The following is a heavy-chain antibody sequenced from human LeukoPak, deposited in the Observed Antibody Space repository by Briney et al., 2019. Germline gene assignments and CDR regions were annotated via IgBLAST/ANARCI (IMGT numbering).Heavy chain of an antibody. Sequence: PSETLSLTCTVSGGSINNYYWAWIRQPPGKGLEWIGYIHYSGTTYYNPSLKSRVTISVDSSRTQFSLKLSSMTAADTAVYYCARDSRGGGPDFDYWGQGTLVTVSS. CDR2: IHYSGTT. J-gene: IGHJ4*02. CDR3: ARDSRGGGPDFDY. CDR1: GGSINNYY. D-gene: IGHD3-16*01. V-gene: IGHV4-59*01.